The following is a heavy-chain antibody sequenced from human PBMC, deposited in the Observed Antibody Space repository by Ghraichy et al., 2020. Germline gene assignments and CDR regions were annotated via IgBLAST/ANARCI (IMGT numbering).Heavy chain of an antibody. V-gene: IGHV3-23*01. Sequence: GGSLRLSCAASGFTFSSYAMSWVRQAPGKGLEWVSAISGSGGTTYYADSVKGRFTISRDNSKNTIYLQINSLTAEDTAVYYCAKGGTYDYIWGNYDYYYFAMDVWGQGTTVTVSS. D-gene: IGHD3-16*01. J-gene: IGHJ6*02. CDR1: GFTFSSYA. CDR3: AKGGTYDYIWGNYDYYYFAMDV. CDR2: ISGSGGTT.